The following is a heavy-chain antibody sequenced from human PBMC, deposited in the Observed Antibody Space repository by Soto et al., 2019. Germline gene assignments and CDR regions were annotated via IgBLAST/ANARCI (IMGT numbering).Heavy chain of an antibody. CDR3: AKRGVRQLPMIDY. Sequence: GGSLRLSCAASGFTFSSYGMHWVRQAPGKGLEWVAVISYDGSNKYYADSVKGRFTISRDNSKNTLYLQMNSLRAEDTAVYYCAKRGVRQLPMIDYWGQGTLVTVSS. J-gene: IGHJ4*02. CDR1: GFTFSSYG. D-gene: IGHD2-2*01. V-gene: IGHV3-30*18. CDR2: ISYDGSNK.